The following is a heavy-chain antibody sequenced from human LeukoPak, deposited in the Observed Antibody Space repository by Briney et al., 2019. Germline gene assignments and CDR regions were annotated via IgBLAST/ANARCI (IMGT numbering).Heavy chain of an antibody. D-gene: IGHD3-10*01. CDR3: AKGLRITMVQGLVY. Sequence: PGGSLRLSCAASGFTFSNYAMSWVRQAPGRGLEWVSTIDGSNTNTYYADSVKGRFTISRDNSKNTLYLQMNSLRAEDTAVYYCAKGLRITMVQGLVYWGQGTLVTVSS. CDR2: IDGSNTNT. CDR1: GFTFSNYA. V-gene: IGHV3-23*01. J-gene: IGHJ4*02.